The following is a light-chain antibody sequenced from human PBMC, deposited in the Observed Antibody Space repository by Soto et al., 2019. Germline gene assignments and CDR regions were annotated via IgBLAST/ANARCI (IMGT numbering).Light chain of an antibody. V-gene: IGLV1-47*01. CDR1: SSNIGSNY. CDR3: AAWDDSLRGVV. CDR2: RNN. J-gene: IGLJ2*01. Sequence: QSVLTQPPSASGTPGQRVTISCSGSSSNIGSNYVYWYQQLPGTAPKLLIYRNNQRPSGDPDRFSGSKSGTSASLAISGLRSEDEADYYCAAWDDSLRGVVFGGGTNVTVL.